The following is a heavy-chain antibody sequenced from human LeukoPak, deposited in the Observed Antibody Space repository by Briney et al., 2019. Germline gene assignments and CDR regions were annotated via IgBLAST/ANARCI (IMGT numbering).Heavy chain of an antibody. CDR1: GFTVSSDY. CDR3: ARATVPLEYSSSSHFYYYYMDV. J-gene: IGHJ6*03. CDR2: IYSGGST. V-gene: IGHV3-53*01. D-gene: IGHD6-6*01. Sequence: GGSLRLSCAASGFTVSSDYMSWVRQVPGKGLEWVSIIYSGGSTYYADSVKGRFTISRDNSKNTLYLQMNSLRGEDTAVYYCARATVPLEYSSSSHFYYYYMDVWSKETTVAVSS.